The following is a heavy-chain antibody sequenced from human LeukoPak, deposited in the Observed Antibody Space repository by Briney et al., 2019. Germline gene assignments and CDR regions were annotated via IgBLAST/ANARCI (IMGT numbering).Heavy chain of an antibody. D-gene: IGHD3-10*01. V-gene: IGHV1-2*02. J-gene: IGHJ4*02. CDR1: GYTFTDYY. Sequence: ASLKVSCKASGYTFTDYYLRWVRQAPGQGLEWMGWIKPDNGATSYAQKFQGRVTMARDTSISTAHMELSRLRSDDTAVYYCARSLSITRRLITTMLGYWGQGTLVTVSS. CDR2: IKPDNGAT. CDR3: ARSLSITRRLITTMLGY.